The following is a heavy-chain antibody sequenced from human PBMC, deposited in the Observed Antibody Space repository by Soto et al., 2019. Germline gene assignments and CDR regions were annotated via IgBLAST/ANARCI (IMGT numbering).Heavy chain of an antibody. V-gene: IGHV4-39*01. CDR1: GGSISSYSYC. CDR2: VCYSGST. J-gene: IGHJ4*02. Sequence: QLQLQESGPGLVKPSETLSLTCTVSGGSISSYSYCWGWVRQPPGKGMEWIGTVCYSGSTFYNTDLKNTATISVDTATNQLAMILRSLTAADSAVYYSARQFNNNEWSGYSGSDHFDQWGQGNLVTFSS. D-gene: IGHD3-3*01. CDR3: ARQFNNNEWSGYSGSDHFDQ.